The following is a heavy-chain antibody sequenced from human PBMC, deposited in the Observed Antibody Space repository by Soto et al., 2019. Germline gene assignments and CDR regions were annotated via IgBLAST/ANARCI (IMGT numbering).Heavy chain of an antibody. CDR1: GGSFSGYD. V-gene: IGHV4-34*01. J-gene: IGHJ4*02. CDR3: ARDKITGLFDY. D-gene: IGHD2-8*02. CDR2: INHSGSS. Sequence: QVQLQQWGAGLLKPSETLSLTCAVYGGSFSGYDWTWIRQPPGTGLEWIGEINHSGSSNYNPSLKSRVTISVDTSKNQCSLTLTSVTAADTAVYYCARDKITGLFDYWGQGTLVTVSS.